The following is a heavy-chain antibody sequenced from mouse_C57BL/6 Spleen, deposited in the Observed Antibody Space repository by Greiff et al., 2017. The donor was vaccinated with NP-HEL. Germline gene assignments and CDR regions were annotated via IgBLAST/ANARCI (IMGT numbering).Heavy chain of an antibody. Sequence: QVQLQQSGAELARPGASVKMSCKASGYTFTSYTMHWVKQRPGQGLEWIGYINPSSGYTKYTQKFKDKATLTADKSSSTAYMQLSSLTSEDSAVYYCANYGSSPYAMDYWGQGTSVTVSS. CDR1: GYTFTSYT. V-gene: IGHV1-4*01. D-gene: IGHD1-1*01. CDR2: INPSSGYT. J-gene: IGHJ4*01. CDR3: ANYGSSPYAMDY.